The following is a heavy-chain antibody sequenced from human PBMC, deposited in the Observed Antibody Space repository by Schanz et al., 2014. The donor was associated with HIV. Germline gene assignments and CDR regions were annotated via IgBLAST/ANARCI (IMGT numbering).Heavy chain of an antibody. CDR2: IIPIIGTA. CDR3: AREMTYDDPFQSGMDV. J-gene: IGHJ6*02. Sequence: QVQLVQSGAEVKMPGSSVKVSCKASGGTFSNYAMTWVRQAPGQGLEWMAGIIPIIGTADYAQKFQGRVTITADKSTSAAYMELSSLTSEDTAVYFCAREMTYDDPFQSGMDVWGQGTTVSVSS. D-gene: IGHD1-1*01. V-gene: IGHV1-69*06. CDR1: GGTFSNYA.